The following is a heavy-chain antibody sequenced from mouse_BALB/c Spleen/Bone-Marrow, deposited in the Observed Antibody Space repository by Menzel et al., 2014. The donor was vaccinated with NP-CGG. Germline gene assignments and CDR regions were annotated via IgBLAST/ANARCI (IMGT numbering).Heavy chain of an antibody. CDR2: ISSGSRTI. V-gene: IGHV5-17*02. D-gene: IGHD2-1*01. CDR3: ARHYGTIYYYAMDY. CDR1: GFSFSSFG. Sequence: EVTLMDSGGGLVQPGGSRKLSCAASGFSFSSFGMHWVRQAPEKGLEWVAYISSGSRTIYYADTVKGRFTISRDNPKNTLFLQMTSLRSEDTAMYDCARHYGTIYYYAMDYWGQGTSVTVSS. J-gene: IGHJ4*01.